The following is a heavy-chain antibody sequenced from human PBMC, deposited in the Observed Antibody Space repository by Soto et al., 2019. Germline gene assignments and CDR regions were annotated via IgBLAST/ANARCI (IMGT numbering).Heavy chain of an antibody. CDR2: ISYDGSNK. J-gene: IGHJ4*02. V-gene: IGHV3-30*18. Sequence: HPGGSLRLSCAASGFTFSSYGMHWVRQAPGKGLEWVAVISYDGSNKYYADSVKGRFTISRDNSKNTLYLQMNSLRAEDTAVYYCAKLGVATENFFDYWGQGTLVTVSS. D-gene: IGHD5-12*01. CDR3: AKLGVATENFFDY. CDR1: GFTFSSYG.